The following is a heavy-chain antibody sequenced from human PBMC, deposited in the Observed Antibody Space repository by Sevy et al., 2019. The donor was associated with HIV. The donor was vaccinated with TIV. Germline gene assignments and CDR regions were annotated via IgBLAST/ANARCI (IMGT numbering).Heavy chain of an antibody. J-gene: IGHJ4*02. V-gene: IGHV3-7*01. CDR3: ARLKLHYDPYYFDL. Sequence: GGSLRLSCAASGFTFSDYWMSWVRQAPEKGLEWVANIKQDGSKKYYVDSVKGQFIMSKDNAKNSLYLEMNSLRAEDTAVYYCARLKLHYDPYYFDLWGQGTLVTVSS. CDR2: IKQDGSKK. CDR1: GFTFSDYW. D-gene: IGHD3-16*01.